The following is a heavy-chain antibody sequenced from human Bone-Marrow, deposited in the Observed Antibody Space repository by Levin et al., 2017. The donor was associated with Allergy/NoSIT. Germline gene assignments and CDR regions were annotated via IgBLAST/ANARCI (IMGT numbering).Heavy chain of an antibody. CDR2: ISDDGDTK. CDR1: GSTSSHSA. D-gene: IGHD1-14*01. CDR3: TTPAGPQTRFYFDV. Sequence: PGGSLRLSCGASGSTSSHSAMHWVRQAPGKGLEWLSVISDDGDTKYYADSVKGRFTISRDNSRNTLYLQMNNLGPDDTAIYYCTTPAGPQTRFYFDVWGRGTPVTVSS. V-gene: IGHV3-30*03. J-gene: IGHJ2*01.